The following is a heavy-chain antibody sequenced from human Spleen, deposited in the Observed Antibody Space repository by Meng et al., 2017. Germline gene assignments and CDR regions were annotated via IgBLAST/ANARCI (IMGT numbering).Heavy chain of an antibody. D-gene: IGHD6-19*01. Sequence: QGQLQEPGPGLVGPPETLPLTCTVAGGAVSSGSDYWSWIRQPPGKGLEWIGYIYSSGTTNYNPSLKSRVTISVDKSKNQFSLKLTSVTAADTAVYYCASYNSGWPQFDYWGQGTLVTVSS. J-gene: IGHJ4*02. CDR2: IYSSGTT. V-gene: IGHV4-61*01. CDR3: ASYNSGWPQFDY. CDR1: GGAVSSGSDY.